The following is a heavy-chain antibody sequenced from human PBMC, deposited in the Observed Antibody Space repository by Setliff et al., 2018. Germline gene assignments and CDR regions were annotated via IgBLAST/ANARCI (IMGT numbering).Heavy chain of an antibody. CDR1: GASVRSHY. V-gene: IGHV4-59*02. D-gene: IGHD3-10*01. Sequence: SETLSLTCTVSGASVRSHYWSWIRQSPEKGLEWIGFIFYSGITYYNPSLKSRVNISVDTSKNHFSLKLTSVTAADTAVYYCARYPCRLPELAIYGSFDYWGQGALVTVSS. CDR2: IFYSGIT. J-gene: IGHJ4*02. CDR3: ARYPCRLPELAIYGSFDY.